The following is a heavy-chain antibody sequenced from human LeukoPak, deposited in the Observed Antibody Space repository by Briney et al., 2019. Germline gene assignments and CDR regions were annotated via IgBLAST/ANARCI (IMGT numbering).Heavy chain of an antibody. D-gene: IGHD3-22*01. V-gene: IGHV3-23*01. CDR2: ISGSGGSA. CDR3: AKRFNYYDSSGYLDY. J-gene: IGHJ4*02. CDR1: GFTFSSYG. Sequence: PGGSLRLSCAASGFTFSSYGMSWVRQAPGKGLEWVSAISGSGGSAYYADSVKGRFTISRDNSKNTLYLQMNSLRAEDTAVYYCAKRFNYYDSSGYLDYWGQGTLVTVSS.